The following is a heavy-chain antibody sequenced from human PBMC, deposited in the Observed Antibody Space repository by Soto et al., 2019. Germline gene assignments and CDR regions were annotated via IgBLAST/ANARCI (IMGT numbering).Heavy chain of an antibody. CDR3: ARDRRLREYYYYYYYGMDV. CDR1: GDSISSGGYY. D-gene: IGHD2-21*02. CDR2: IYYSGST. Sequence: SETLSLTCTVSGDSISSGGYYWSWIRQHPGKGLEWIGYIYYSGSTYYNPSLKSRVTISVDKSKNQFSLKLSSVTAADTAVYYCARDRRLREYYYYYYYGMDVWGQGTTVTVSS. V-gene: IGHV4-31*03. J-gene: IGHJ6*02.